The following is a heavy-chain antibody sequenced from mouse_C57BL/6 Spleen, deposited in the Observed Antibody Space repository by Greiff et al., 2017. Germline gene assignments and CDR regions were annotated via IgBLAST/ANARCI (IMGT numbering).Heavy chain of an antibody. V-gene: IGHV1-54*01. CDR2: INPGSGGT. Sequence: QVQLKQSGAELVRPGTSVKVSCKASGYAFTNYLIEWVKQRPGQGLEWIGVINPGSGGTNYNEKFKGKATLTADKSSSTAYMQLSSLTSEDSAVYFGARYYGSSYHYAMDYWGQGTSVTVSS. CDR3: ARYYGSSYHYAMDY. CDR1: GYAFTNYL. J-gene: IGHJ4*01. D-gene: IGHD1-1*01.